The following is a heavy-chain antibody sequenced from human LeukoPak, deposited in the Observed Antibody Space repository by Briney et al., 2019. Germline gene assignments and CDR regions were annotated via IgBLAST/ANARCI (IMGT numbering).Heavy chain of an antibody. CDR2: IYSGGST. CDR1: GFIVNYNY. J-gene: IGHJ5*02. CDR3: ARVKVGITYWFDP. D-gene: IGHD1-26*01. V-gene: IGHV3-66*01. Sequence: GGSLRLSCAASGFIVNYNYMSWVRQAPGKGLEWVSDIYSGGSTYYADSVKGRFTISRDNSKNMVYLQMKSLRVEDTAVYYCARVKVGITYWFDPWGQGTLVTVSS.